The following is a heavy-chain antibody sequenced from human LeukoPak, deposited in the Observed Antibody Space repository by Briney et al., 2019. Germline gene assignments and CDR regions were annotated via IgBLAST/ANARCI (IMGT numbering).Heavy chain of an antibody. V-gene: IGHV4-38-2*01. Sequence: PSETLFLTCAVYGGSFSGYYWGWIRQPPGKGLEWIGSIYHSGSTYYNPSLKSRVTISVDTSKNQFSLKLSSVTAADTAVYYCAGLVAATPIHAFDIWGQGTMVTVSS. CDR3: AGLVAATPIHAFDI. D-gene: IGHD2-15*01. CDR2: IYHSGST. CDR1: GGSFSGYY. J-gene: IGHJ3*02.